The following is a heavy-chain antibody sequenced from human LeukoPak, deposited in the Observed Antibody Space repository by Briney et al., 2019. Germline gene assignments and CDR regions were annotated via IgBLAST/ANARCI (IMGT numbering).Heavy chain of an antibody. J-gene: IGHJ4*02. V-gene: IGHV1-69*04. CDR3: AREFRGYYDNSPLDY. Sequence: SVKVSCKASGGTFSSYAISWVRQAPGQGLEWMERIIPILDITDYAQKFQGRVTITADKSTTTAYMELSSLRSEDTAVYYCAREFRGYYDNSPLDYWGQGTLVTVSS. CDR1: GGTFSSYA. D-gene: IGHD3-22*01. CDR2: IIPILDIT.